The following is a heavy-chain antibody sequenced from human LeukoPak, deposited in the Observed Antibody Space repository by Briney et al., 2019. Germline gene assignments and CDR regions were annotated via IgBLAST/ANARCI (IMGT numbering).Heavy chain of an antibody. D-gene: IGHD6-6*01. CDR1: GGSISSYY. J-gene: IGHJ6*02. Sequence: PSETLSLTCTVSGGSISSYYWSWIRQPPGKGLEWIGYIYYSGSTNYNPSLKSRVAISVDTSKNQFSLKLSSVTAADTAVYYCARDKILEYSSSSGAAGYYYYGMDVWGQGTTVTVSS. CDR2: IYYSGST. V-gene: IGHV4-59*01. CDR3: ARDKILEYSSSSGAAGYYYYGMDV.